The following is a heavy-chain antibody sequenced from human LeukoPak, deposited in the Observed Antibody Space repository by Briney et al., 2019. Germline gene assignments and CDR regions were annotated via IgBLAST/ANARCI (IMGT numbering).Heavy chain of an antibody. V-gene: IGHV3-23*01. D-gene: IGHD3-22*01. CDR1: DFTFSNYA. Sequence: GGSLRLSCVGSDFTFSNYAMNWVRQAPGKGLQWVSAVSSNGDNTYYADSVKGRFTISRDNSKHTVYLQMSSLRAEDTAVYYCAKETTMVEVVITLFDYWGQGTLVPVSS. CDR3: AKETTMVEVVITLFDY. J-gene: IGHJ4*02. CDR2: VSSNGDNT.